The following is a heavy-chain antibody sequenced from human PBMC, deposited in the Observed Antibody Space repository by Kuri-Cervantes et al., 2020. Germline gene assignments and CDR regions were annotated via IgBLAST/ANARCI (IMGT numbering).Heavy chain of an antibody. D-gene: IGHD2-2*01. V-gene: IGHV1-69*05. CDR3: SRDPRRPIMGGSSTSLHFDS. CDR1: GGTFSSYA. Sequence: SVKVSCKASGGTFSSYAISWVRQAPGQGLEWMGGIIPIFGTANYAQKFQGRVTITTDESTSTAYMELSSLRSEDTTVYYCSRDPRRPIMGGSSTSLHFDSWGQETLVTVSS. J-gene: IGHJ4*02. CDR2: IIPIFGTA.